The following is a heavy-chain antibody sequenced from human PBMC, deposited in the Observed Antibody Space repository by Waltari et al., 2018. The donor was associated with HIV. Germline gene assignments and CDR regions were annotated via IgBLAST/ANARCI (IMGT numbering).Heavy chain of an antibody. CDR3: ARHVTMKVVVTHFDY. J-gene: IGHJ4*02. CDR1: GGSITSSNYY. CDR2: IYYTGNT. V-gene: IGHV4-39*01. Sequence: QLQLQESGPGLVKASETLSLTCTVSGGSITSSNYYWGWIRQPPGKGLEWIGSIYYTGNTYYNPSLKSRVTISIDTSKNHFSLKLSSVTAADTAVYYCARHVTMKVVVTHFDYWGQGTLVSVSS. D-gene: IGHD3-22*01.